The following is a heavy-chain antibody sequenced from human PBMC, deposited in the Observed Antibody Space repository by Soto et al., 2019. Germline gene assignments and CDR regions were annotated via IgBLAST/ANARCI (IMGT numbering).Heavy chain of an antibody. CDR3: ATLRGLGVVSPYFDY. CDR1: GASINKYH. V-gene: IGHV4-59*08. D-gene: IGHD3-10*01. J-gene: IGHJ4*02. Sequence: PSETLSLTSTVSGASINKYHWTWIRQPPVKGLEWIAYIYYTGITNFNPSLKSRVTISMDTSKNQFSLKLRSVTAADTAVYFCATLRGLGVVSPYFDYWGQGLMVT. CDR2: IYYTGIT.